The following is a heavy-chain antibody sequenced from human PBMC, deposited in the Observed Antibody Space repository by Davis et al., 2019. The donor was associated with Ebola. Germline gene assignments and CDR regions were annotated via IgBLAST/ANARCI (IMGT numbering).Heavy chain of an antibody. V-gene: IGHV4-39*07. CDR3: ARVRPLGIAVAP. D-gene: IGHD6-19*01. Sequence: SETLSLTCTVSGGSISSSSYYWGWIRQPPGKGLEWIGSIYYSGSTYYNPSLKSRVTISVDKSKNQFSLKLSSVTAADTAVYYCARVRPLGIAVAPWGQGTLVTVSS. J-gene: IGHJ5*02. CDR2: IYYSGST. CDR1: GGSISSSSYY.